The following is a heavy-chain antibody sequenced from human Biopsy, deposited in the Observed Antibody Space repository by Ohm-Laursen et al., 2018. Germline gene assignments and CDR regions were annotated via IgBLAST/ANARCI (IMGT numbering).Heavy chain of an antibody. Sequence: SLRLSCAASGFYFSNYAMHWVRQAPGKGLEWVAAIWYDGSNKNYADSVKGRFTISRDNSKNTLYLQMNSLRGEDTAVYYCAKCMTGGSNYYFHHCGQGTLVTVSS. J-gene: IGHJ4*02. D-gene: IGHD2-8*01. CDR1: GFYFSNYA. V-gene: IGHV3-33*06. CDR2: IWYDGSNK. CDR3: AKCMTGGSNYYFHH.